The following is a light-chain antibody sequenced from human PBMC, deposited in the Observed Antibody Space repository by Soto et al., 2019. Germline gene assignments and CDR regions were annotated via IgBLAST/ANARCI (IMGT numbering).Light chain of an antibody. CDR2: DVN. Sequence: QSVVTQPASVSGSPGQSITMSCTGTSSDIGAYNFVSWYQQHPGKAPKLMLYDVNIRPSGVSNRFSGSKSGNTASLTISGLQAEDEAEYYCTSWTTSTTMIFGGGTKVTVL. J-gene: IGLJ2*01. CDR1: SSDIGAYNF. V-gene: IGLV2-14*03. CDR3: TSWTTSTTMI.